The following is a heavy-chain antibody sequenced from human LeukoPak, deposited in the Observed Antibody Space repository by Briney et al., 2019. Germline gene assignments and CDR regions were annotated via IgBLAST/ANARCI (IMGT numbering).Heavy chain of an antibody. CDR1: GFTLSNHW. J-gene: IGHJ4*02. CDR2: VNRDGSET. D-gene: IGHD5-24*01. Sequence: GGSLRLSCAASGFTLSNHWMTWVRQVPGRGPEWVANVNRDGSETYYLDSVKGRFTISRDNSKNTLYLQMNSLRAEDTAVYYCARVERWLSADYWGQGTLVTVSS. V-gene: IGHV3-7*01. CDR3: ARVERWLSADY.